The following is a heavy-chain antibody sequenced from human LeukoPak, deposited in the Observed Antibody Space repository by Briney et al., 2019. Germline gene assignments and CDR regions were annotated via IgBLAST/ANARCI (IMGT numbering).Heavy chain of an antibody. J-gene: IGHJ3*02. V-gene: IGHV3-53*01. CDR3: ASQVVVAATVAFDI. Sequence: GGSLRLSCVASGFTVSSNYMSWVRQAPGKGLEWVSVIYSGGSTYYADSVKCRFTISRDNSKNTLYLQMNSLRAEDTAVYYCASQVVVAATVAFDIWGQGTMVTVSS. CDR2: IYSGGST. D-gene: IGHD2-15*01. CDR1: GFTVSSNY.